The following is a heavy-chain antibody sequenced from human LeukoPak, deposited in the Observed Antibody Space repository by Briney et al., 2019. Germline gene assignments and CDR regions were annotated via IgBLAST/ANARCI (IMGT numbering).Heavy chain of an antibody. J-gene: IGHJ4*02. Sequence: SETLSLTCTVSGGSISSGSYYWSWIRQPAGKGLEWIGRIYTSGSTNYNPSLKSRVTISVDTSKNQCSLKLSSVTAADTAVYYCAREYYDSSGYYTGDYWGQGTLVTVSS. CDR1: GGSISSGSYY. CDR2: IYTSGST. V-gene: IGHV4-61*02. D-gene: IGHD3-22*01. CDR3: AREYYDSSGYYTGDY.